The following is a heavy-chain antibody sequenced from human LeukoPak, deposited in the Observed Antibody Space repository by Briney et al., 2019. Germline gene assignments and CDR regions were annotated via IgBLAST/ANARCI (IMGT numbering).Heavy chain of an antibody. D-gene: IGHD1-7*01. CDR2: ISSSSSYI. J-gene: IGHJ3*02. V-gene: IGHV3-21*01. CDR1: GFTFSSYS. CDR3: ARVPGITGTSWALYDAFDI. Sequence: AGGSLRLSCAASGFTFSSYSMNWVRQAPGKGLEWVSSISSSSSYIYYAASVKGRFTISRDNAKNSLYLQMNSLRAEDTAVYYCARVPGITGTSWALYDAFDIWGQGTMVTVSS.